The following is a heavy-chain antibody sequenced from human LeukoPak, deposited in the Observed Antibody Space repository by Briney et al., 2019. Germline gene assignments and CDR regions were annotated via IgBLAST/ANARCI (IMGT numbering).Heavy chain of an antibody. CDR3: ARVWQLLVDYYYMDV. Sequence: ASVKVSCKASGYTFTSYDRNWVGQATGRGLEGMGWMNPNSGNTGYAHKFLGRVTMIRNTSISTAYMQLTSLRSEDTAVYYCARVWQLLVDYYYMDVWGKGTTVTVSS. V-gene: IGHV1-8*01. D-gene: IGHD6-13*01. CDR2: MNPNSGNT. J-gene: IGHJ6*03. CDR1: GYTFTSYD.